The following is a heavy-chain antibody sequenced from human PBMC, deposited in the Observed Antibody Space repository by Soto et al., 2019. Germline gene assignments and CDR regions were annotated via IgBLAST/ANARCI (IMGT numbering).Heavy chain of an antibody. CDR3: ARVPGP. CDR1: GGSFSNYY. J-gene: IGHJ5*02. Sequence: SETLSLTCTVSGGSFSNYYWSWIRQPPGKGLEWIGYIYYSGTTKYNPSLKSRVTISVDTSRNQFSLKLSSVTAADTAVYYCARVPGPWGQGTLVTVSS. CDR2: IYYSGTT. V-gene: IGHV4-59*01.